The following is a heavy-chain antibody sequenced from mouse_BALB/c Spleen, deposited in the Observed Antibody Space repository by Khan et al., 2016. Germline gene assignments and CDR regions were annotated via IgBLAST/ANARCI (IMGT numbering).Heavy chain of an antibody. D-gene: IGHD1-2*01. Sequence: EVELVESGGGLVQPGGSRKLSCAASGFTFSDYGMAWVRQAPGKGPEWVAFISNLAYSIYYADTVTGRFTISRENAKNTLYLEMSSLRSEDTAMYYCARDGTATLYFDVWGAGTTVTVSS. CDR1: GFTFSDYG. V-gene: IGHV5-15*02. CDR2: ISNLAYSI. CDR3: ARDGTATLYFDV. J-gene: IGHJ1*01.